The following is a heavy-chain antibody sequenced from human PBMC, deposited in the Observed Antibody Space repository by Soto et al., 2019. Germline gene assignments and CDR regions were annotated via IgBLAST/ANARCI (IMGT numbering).Heavy chain of an antibody. V-gene: IGHV1-8*01. CDR2: MNPNSGIT. CDR1: GYTFTSYD. J-gene: IGHJ5*02. D-gene: IGHD1-1*01. CDR3: ACRVVQEGLGP. Sequence: QVQLVQSGAEVKKPGASVKASCKASGYTFTSYDINWVRQATGQGLEWMGWMNPNSGITGYAQKFQGRVTMTRNTSIRTAYMELRSLRSEYTAVYYCACRVVQEGLGPWGQGSLVTVSS.